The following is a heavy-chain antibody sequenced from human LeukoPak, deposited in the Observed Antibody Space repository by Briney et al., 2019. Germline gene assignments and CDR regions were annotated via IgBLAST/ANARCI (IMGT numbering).Heavy chain of an antibody. J-gene: IGHJ4*02. CDR3: ARHGGSYTFDY. CDR1: GGSISSSNW. Sequence: SGTLSLTCAVSGGSISSSNWWSWVRQPPGKGLEWIGEIYHSGTTNYNPSLESRVTISVDKSKNQFSLRLNSVTAADTAVYYCARHGGSYTFDYWGQGTLVTVSS. CDR2: IYHSGTT. V-gene: IGHV4-4*02. D-gene: IGHD1-26*01.